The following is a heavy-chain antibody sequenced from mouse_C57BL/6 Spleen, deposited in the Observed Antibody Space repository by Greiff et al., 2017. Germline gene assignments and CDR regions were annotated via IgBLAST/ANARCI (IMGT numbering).Heavy chain of an antibody. J-gene: IGHJ2*01. CDR2: INPNNGGT. CDR3: ARITTVVERACDY. Sequence: VQLQQSGPELVKPGASVKMSCKASGYTFTDYNMHWVKQSPGKSLEWIGYINPNNGGTSYNQKFKGKATLTVNKSSSTAYMELRSLTSEDSAVYYCARITTVVERACDYWGQGTTLTVSS. V-gene: IGHV1-22*01. D-gene: IGHD1-1*01. CDR1: GYTFTDYN.